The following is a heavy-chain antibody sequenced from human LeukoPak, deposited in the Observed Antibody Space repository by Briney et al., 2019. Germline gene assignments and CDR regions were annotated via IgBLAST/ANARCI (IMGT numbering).Heavy chain of an antibody. CDR1: GYTFTSYG. J-gene: IGHJ4*02. V-gene: IGHV1-18*01. CDR2: ISAYNGNT. D-gene: IGHD2-2*01. Sequence: ASVKVSCKASGYTFTSYGISWVRQAPGQGLEWMGWISAYNGNTNYAQKLQGRVTMTTDTSTSTAYMELRSLRSDDKAVYYCARDDNQLPPNPFDYWGQGTLVTVSS. CDR3: ARDDNQLPPNPFDY.